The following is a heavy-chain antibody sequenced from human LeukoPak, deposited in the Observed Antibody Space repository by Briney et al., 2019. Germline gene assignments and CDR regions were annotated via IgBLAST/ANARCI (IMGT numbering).Heavy chain of an antibody. V-gene: IGHV1-18*01. D-gene: IGHD2-2*01. J-gene: IGHJ5*02. CDR1: GYTFTSYD. CDR2: MNPNSGNT. CDR3: ARGQYQLLHNWFDP. Sequence: ASVKVSCKASGYTFTSYDINWVRQATGQGLEWMGWMNPNSGNTNYAQKLQGRVTMTTDTSTSTAYMELRSLRSDDTAVYYCARGQYQLLHNWFDPWGQGTLVTVSS.